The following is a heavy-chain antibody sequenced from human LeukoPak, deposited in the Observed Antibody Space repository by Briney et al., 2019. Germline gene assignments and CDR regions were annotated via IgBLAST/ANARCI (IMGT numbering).Heavy chain of an antibody. J-gene: IGHJ6*03. V-gene: IGHV1-69*13. CDR1: GGTFSSYA. CDR3: ASRRQGYCSGGSCYSFPYYYYYMDV. Sequence: GASVKVSCKASGGTFSSYAISWVRQAPGQGLEWMGGIIPIFGTANYAQKFQGRVTITADESTSTAYMELSSLRSEDTAVYYCASRRQGYCSGGSCYSFPYYYYYMDVWGKGTTVTISS. CDR2: IIPIFGTA. D-gene: IGHD2-15*01.